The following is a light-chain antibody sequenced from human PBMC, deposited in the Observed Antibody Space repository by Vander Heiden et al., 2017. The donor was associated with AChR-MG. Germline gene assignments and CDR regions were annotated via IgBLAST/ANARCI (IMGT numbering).Light chain of an antibody. J-gene: IGLJ3*02. Sequence: QAGLTHPPPVSGALSQTATLTCTGNTNNVGNRAAAWLQQHQGHPPILLSYRNNNRPSGISERFSASRSGSTASLTTGLQPEDEADYFCSSWDCSLNSWVFGGGTKLTVL. CDR3: SSWDCSLNSWV. CDR2: RNN. CDR1: TNNVGNRA. V-gene: IGLV10-54*04.